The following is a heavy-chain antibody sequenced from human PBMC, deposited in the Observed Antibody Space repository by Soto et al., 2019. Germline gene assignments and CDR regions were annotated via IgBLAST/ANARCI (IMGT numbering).Heavy chain of an antibody. Sequence: GGSLRLSCAASGFTFSSYWMSWVRQAPGKGLEWVANINQDGSEKYYVDSVKGRFTISRDNAKNSLYLQMNSLRAEDTAVYYCARERGDGYNAGCFDIWGQGTMVTVSS. D-gene: IGHD5-12*01. J-gene: IGHJ3*02. V-gene: IGHV3-7*01. CDR1: GFTFSSYW. CDR2: INQDGSEK. CDR3: ARERGDGYNAGCFDI.